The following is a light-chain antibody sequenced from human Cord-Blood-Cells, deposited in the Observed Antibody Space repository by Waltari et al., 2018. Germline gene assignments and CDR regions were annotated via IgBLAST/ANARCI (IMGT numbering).Light chain of an antibody. CDR2: DVS. CDR1: SRAVGGYNY. V-gene: IGLV2-14*01. CDR3: SSYTSSSTWV. J-gene: IGLJ3*02. Sequence: QSALTQPASVSGSPGQSITISCTGTSRAVGGYNYVSWYQQHPGKAPKPMIYDVSKRPSGVSNRFPGSKSGNTASLTISGLQAEDEADYYCSSYTSSSTWVFGGGTKLTVL.